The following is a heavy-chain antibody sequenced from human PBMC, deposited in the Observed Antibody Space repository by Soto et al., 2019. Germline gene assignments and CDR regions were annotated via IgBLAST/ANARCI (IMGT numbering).Heavy chain of an antibody. CDR1: GFTFSNAW. CDR2: IKSKTDGGTT. CDR3: TTGSGGYSGVRDY. J-gene: IGHJ4*02. Sequence: KAGGSLRLSCAASGFTFSNAWMSWVRQAPGKGLEWVGRIKSKTDGGTTDYAAPVKGRFTISRDDSKNTLYLQMNSLKTEDTAVYYCTTGSGGYSGVRDYWGQGTLVTVSS. V-gene: IGHV3-15*01. D-gene: IGHD5-12*01.